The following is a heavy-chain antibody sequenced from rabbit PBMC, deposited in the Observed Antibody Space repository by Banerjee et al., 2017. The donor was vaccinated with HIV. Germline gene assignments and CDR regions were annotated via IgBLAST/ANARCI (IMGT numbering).Heavy chain of an antibody. CDR2: IYTGSTAT. Sequence: QEQLEESGGGLVQPEGSLTLTCTASGFDFSSGYCMCWVRQAPGKGLEWIACIYTGSTATYYASWAKGRFTISKTSSTTVTLQMNSLTAADTATYFCARDYINGYSDYVFDLWGPGTLVTVS. V-gene: IGHV1S45*01. D-gene: IGHD6-1*01. CDR3: ARDYINGYSDYVFDL. CDR1: GFDFSSGYC. J-gene: IGHJ4*01.